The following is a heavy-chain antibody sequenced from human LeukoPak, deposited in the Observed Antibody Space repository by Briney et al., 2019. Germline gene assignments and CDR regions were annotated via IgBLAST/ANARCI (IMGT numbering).Heavy chain of an antibody. J-gene: IGHJ4*02. Sequence: EASVKVSCKASGFTFTSSAVQWVRQARGQRLEWIGWIVVGSGNTNYAQKFQERVTITRDMSTSTAYMELSSLRSEDTAVYYCAAAAAPIRYSSSWYLAYWGQGTLVTVSS. CDR1: GFTFTSSA. V-gene: IGHV1-58*01. CDR3: AAAAAPIRYSSSWYLAY. D-gene: IGHD6-13*01. CDR2: IVVGSGNT.